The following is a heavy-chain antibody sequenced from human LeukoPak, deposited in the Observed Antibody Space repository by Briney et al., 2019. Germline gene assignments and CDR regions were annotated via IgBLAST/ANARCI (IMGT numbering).Heavy chain of an antibody. Sequence: SGGSLRPSCAASGFTFSDYYMSWIRQAPGKGLEWVSTIYGGGSTYYADSVKGRFTISRDSFKNTLYLQMNNLRVEDTAVYYCVRDSEMSSSWSFDYWGQGTPVAVSS. D-gene: IGHD6-13*01. CDR3: VRDSEMSSSWSFDY. J-gene: IGHJ4*02. CDR2: IYGGGST. V-gene: IGHV3-66*01. CDR1: GFTFSDYY.